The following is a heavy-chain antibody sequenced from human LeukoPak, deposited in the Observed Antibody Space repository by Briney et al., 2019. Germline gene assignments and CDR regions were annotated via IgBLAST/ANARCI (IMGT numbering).Heavy chain of an antibody. Sequence: GASVKVSCKVSGYTLTELSMDWVRQAPGKGLEWMGGFDPEDGETIYAQKFQGRVTMTEDTSTDTAYMELSSLRSEDTAVYYCATLDRSGGDYFDYWGQGTLVTVSS. CDR3: ATLDRSGGDYFDY. J-gene: IGHJ4*02. CDR1: GYTLTELS. CDR2: FDPEDGET. D-gene: IGHD3-10*01. V-gene: IGHV1-24*01.